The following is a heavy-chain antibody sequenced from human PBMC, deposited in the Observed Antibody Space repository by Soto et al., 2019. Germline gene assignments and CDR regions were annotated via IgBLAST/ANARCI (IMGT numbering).Heavy chain of an antibody. Sequence: QVQLQESGPGLVKPSETLSLTCTVSGGSISSYYWSWIRQPPGKGLEWIGYIYYSGSTNYNPSLKSRVTQSGDPSKDQFSPKLSSVTAADTAVYYCARRYGTTFDYWGQGTLVTVSS. D-gene: IGHD1-7*01. V-gene: IGHV4-59*01. CDR3: ARRYGTTFDY. CDR1: GGSISSYY. J-gene: IGHJ4*02. CDR2: IYYSGST.